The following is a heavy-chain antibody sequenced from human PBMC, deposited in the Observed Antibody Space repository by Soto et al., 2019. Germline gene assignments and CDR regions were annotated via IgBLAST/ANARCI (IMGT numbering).Heavy chain of an antibody. D-gene: IGHD1-26*01. CDR2: IYYSGST. Sequence: SSETLSLTCTVSGGSISSGGYYWSWIRQHPGKGLEWIGYIYYSGSTYYNPSLKSRVTISVDTSKNQFSLKLSSVTAADTAVYYCARVSQWELPDYWGQGTLVTVSS. CDR3: ARVSQWELPDY. CDR1: GGSISSGGYY. J-gene: IGHJ4*02. V-gene: IGHV4-31*03.